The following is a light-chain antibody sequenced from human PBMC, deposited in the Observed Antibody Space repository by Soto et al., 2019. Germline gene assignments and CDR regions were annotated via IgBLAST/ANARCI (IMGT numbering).Light chain of an antibody. CDR1: SRDVGGYNY. V-gene: IGLV2-14*01. J-gene: IGLJ2*01. CDR2: DVS. Sequence: QSALTQPASVSGSPGQSITVPCTGTSRDVGGYNYVSWYQQHLGKAPKLMIYDVSYRPSGVSNRFSGSKSGNTASLTISGLQAEDEADYYCCSYTTTSTPVVFGGGTQLTVL. CDR3: CSYTTTSTPVV.